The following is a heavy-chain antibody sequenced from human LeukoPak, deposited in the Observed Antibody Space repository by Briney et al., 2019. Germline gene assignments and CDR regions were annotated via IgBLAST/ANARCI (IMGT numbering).Heavy chain of an antibody. J-gene: IGHJ4*02. D-gene: IGHD6-13*01. CDR3: ARDQVSIAGTGIDY. CDR1: GFTFGDYY. V-gene: IGHV3-11*04. CDR2: ISSSGNSI. Sequence: KPGGSLRLSCAASGFTFGDYYMSWIRQAPGKGLEWVSYISSSGNSISYADSVKGRFTISRDNAKNSLFLQMNSLRAEDTADCARDQVSIAGTGIDYWGQGTLVTVSS.